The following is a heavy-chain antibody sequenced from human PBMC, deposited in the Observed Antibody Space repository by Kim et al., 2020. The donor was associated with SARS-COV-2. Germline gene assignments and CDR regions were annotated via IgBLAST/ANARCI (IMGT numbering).Heavy chain of an antibody. CDR2: ISSSSSYI. V-gene: IGHV3-21*01. CDR3: ARDRVVVPAATIPLPPNWFDP. D-gene: IGHD2-2*01. CDR1: GFTFSSYS. J-gene: IGHJ5*02. Sequence: GGSLRLSCAASGFTFSSYSMNWVRQAPGKGLEWVSSISSSSSYIYYADSVKGRFTISRDNAKNSLYLQMNSLRAEDTAVYYCARDRVVVPAATIPLPPNWFDPWGQGTLVTVSS.